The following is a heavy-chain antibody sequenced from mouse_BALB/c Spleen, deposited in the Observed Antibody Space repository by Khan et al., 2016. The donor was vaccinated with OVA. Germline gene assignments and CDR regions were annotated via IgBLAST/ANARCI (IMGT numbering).Heavy chain of an antibody. Sequence: EVQLVESGPGLVKPSQSLSLTCTVTGYSITSGYGWNWIRQFPGNKLEWMGYISYSGSTNYKPSLKSRISITRDTSKNQFFLQLNSVTTDDTATYYCARTARIKYWGQGTTLTVSS. CDR2: ISYSGST. CDR3: ARTARIKY. J-gene: IGHJ2*01. D-gene: IGHD1-2*01. V-gene: IGHV3-2*02. CDR1: GYSITSGYG.